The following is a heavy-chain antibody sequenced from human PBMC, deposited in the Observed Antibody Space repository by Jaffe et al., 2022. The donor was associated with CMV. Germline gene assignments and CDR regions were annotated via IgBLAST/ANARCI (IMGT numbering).Heavy chain of an antibody. J-gene: IGHJ6*03. D-gene: IGHD3-3*01. V-gene: IGHV4-59*01. CDR2: IYYSGST. CDR3: ARERRHLEIFGGDYYYYYYMDV. Sequence: QVQLQESGPGLVKPSETLSLTCTVSGGSISSYYWSWIRQPPGKGLEWIGYIYYSGSTNYNPSLKSRVTISVDTSKNQFSLKLSSVTAADTAVYYCARERRHLEIFGGDYYYYYYMDVWGKGTTVTVSS. CDR1: GGSISSYY.